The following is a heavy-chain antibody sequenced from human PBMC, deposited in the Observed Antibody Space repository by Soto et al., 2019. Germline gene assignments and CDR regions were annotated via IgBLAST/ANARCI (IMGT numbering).Heavy chain of an antibody. CDR1: GSRFSNYV. V-gene: IGHV1-69*06. J-gene: IGHJ4*02. CDR2: IIPIFNST. CDR3: AREGRGKKAGYNGLVSLGY. Sequence: SVKVSCKVSGSRFSNYVISWVRQAPGHGLEWLGRIIPIFNSTEYAQSFQGRVTITADKSTSTASLELSSLRSDDTAVYYCAREGRGKKAGYNGLVSLGYWGQGTLVTVSS. D-gene: IGHD2-2*02.